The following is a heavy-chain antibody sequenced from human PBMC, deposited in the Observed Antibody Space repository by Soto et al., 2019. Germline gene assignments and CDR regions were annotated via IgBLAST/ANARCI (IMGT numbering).Heavy chain of an antibody. CDR1: GFTVSSNY. CDR3: ARVSYDFWSGPPFDY. J-gene: IGHJ4*02. D-gene: IGHD3-3*01. Sequence: PGGSLRLSCAASGFTVSSNYMSWVRQAPGKGLEWVSVIYSGGSTYYADSVKGRFTISRDNSKNTLYLQMNSLRAEDTAVYYCARVSYDFWSGPPFDYWGQGTLVTVSS. V-gene: IGHV3-66*01. CDR2: IYSGGST.